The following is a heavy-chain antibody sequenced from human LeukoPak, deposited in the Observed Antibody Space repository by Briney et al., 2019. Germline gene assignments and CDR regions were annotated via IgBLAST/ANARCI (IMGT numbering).Heavy chain of an antibody. J-gene: IGHJ4*02. Sequence: SGRSLRLSCAASGFTFSSYAMHWVRQAPGKGLEWVAVISYDGSNKYYADSVKGRFTISRDNSENTLYLQMNSLRAEDTAVYYCARDAGYGDRLDYWGQGTLVTVSS. CDR3: ARDAGYGDRLDY. CDR2: ISYDGSNK. CDR1: GFTFSSYA. V-gene: IGHV3-30-3*01. D-gene: IGHD4-17*01.